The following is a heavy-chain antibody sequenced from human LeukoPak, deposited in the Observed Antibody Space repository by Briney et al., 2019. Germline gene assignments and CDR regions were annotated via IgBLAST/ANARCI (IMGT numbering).Heavy chain of an antibody. Sequence: GASVKVSCKASGYSLTSFDINWVRLGSGQGLEWMGWMNPKRGNTGYAPTFQGRVTITRDTSIDTAFMELSSLRPDDTAVYYCARGGSSSSYYNNYGMDVWGQGTTITVSS. J-gene: IGHJ6*02. CDR3: ARGGSSSSYYNNYGMDV. D-gene: IGHD6-13*01. CDR1: GYSLTSFD. V-gene: IGHV1-8*01. CDR2: MNPKRGNT.